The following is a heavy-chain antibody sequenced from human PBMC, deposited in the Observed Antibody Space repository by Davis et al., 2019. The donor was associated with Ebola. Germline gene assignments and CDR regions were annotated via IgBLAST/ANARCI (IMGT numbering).Heavy chain of an antibody. D-gene: IGHD1-26*01. CDR2: INHSGST. Sequence: SETLSLTCAVYGGSFSGYYWSWIRQPPGKGLEWIGEINHSGSTNYNPPLKSRVTISVDTSKNQFSLKLSSVTAADTAVYYCARGRGSYYHFDYWGQGTLVTVSS. CDR1: GGSFSGYY. V-gene: IGHV4-34*01. CDR3: ARGRGSYYHFDY. J-gene: IGHJ4*02.